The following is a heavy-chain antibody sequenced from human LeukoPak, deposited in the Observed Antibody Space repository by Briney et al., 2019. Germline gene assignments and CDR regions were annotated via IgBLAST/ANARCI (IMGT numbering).Heavy chain of an antibody. J-gene: IGHJ4*02. D-gene: IGHD3-22*01. CDR1: GFTFSSYW. CDR3: ARIEDRGAAFDS. V-gene: IGHV3-74*01. Sequence: PGGSLRLSCAASGFTFSSYWMHWVRQAPGEGLVWVSRINTDGRTTSYADSVKGRFTISRDNAKNMLYLQMNMLRAEGTAVYYCARIEDRGAAFDSWGQGTLVTVSS. CDR2: INTDGRTT.